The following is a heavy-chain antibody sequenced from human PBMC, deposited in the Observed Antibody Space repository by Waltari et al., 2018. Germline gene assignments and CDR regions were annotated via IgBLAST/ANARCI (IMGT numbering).Heavy chain of an antibody. CDR2: IDYSGST. Sequence: QVQLQESGPGLVKPSETLSLTCTVSGGSISSYYWSWIRQPPGKGREWIGYIDYSGSTNYNPSLKSRVTISVDTSKNQFSLKLSSVTAADTAVYYCARYGSGSSYYYYGMDVWGQGTTVTVSS. J-gene: IGHJ6*02. CDR1: GGSISSYY. CDR3: ARYGSGSSYYYYGMDV. D-gene: IGHD3-10*01. V-gene: IGHV4-59*01.